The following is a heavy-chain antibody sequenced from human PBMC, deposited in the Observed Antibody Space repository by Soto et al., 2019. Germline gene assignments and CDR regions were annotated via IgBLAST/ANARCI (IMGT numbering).Heavy chain of an antibody. CDR2: ISYDGSNK. J-gene: IGHJ4*02. V-gene: IGHV3-30*03. D-gene: IGHD3-16*01. CDR3: ARLPSRHWVDY. Sequence: GGSLILSCAASGFTFSSYGMHWVRQAPGKGLEWVAVISYDGSNKYYADSVKGRFTISRDNSKNTLYLQMNSLRAEDTAIYYCARLPSRHWVDYWGQGTLVTVSS. CDR1: GFTFSSYG.